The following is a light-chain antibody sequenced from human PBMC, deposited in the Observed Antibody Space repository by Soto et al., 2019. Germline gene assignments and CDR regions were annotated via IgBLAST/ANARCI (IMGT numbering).Light chain of an antibody. J-gene: IGLJ2*01. V-gene: IGLV2-14*01. CDR3: SSYSSSSTLV. CDR2: DVS. CDR1: SSDVGGYNY. Sequence: QSALTQPASVSGSPGQSITISCTGTSSDVGGYNYVSWYQQPPGKAPNLMIYDVSNRPSGVSNRFSGSKSGNTASLTISGIQAEDEADYYCSSYSSSSTLVFGGGTKLTVL.